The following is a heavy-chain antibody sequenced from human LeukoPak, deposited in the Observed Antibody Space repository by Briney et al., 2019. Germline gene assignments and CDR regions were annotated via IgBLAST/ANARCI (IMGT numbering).Heavy chain of an antibody. CDR3: AGVYYSNSYDYWYFDL. CDR1: GGSIRSYY. D-gene: IGHD6-13*01. J-gene: IGHJ2*01. CDR2: IYYSGSA. Sequence: PSETLSLTCTVSGGSIRSYYWSWIRQPPGKGLEWIAYIYYSGSANYNPSLKSRVTISVDTSKNQFSLKLSSVTAADTAVYYCAGVYYSNSYDYWYFDLWGRGTLVTVSS. V-gene: IGHV4-59*01.